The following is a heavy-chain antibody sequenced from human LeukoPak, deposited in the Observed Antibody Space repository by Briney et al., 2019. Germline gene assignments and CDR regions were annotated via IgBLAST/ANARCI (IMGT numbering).Heavy chain of an antibody. CDR1: GYTFTTYG. Sequence: ASVKVSCKASGYTFTTYGFSWVRQAPGQGPEWMGWISAYNGNTNYAQKLQGRVTMTTDTSTSTAYMELRSLTSDDTAVYFCARDHSSSGQLFDYWGQGTLVTVSS. CDR2: ISAYNGNT. D-gene: IGHD6-13*01. V-gene: IGHV1-18*01. J-gene: IGHJ4*02. CDR3: ARDHSSSGQLFDY.